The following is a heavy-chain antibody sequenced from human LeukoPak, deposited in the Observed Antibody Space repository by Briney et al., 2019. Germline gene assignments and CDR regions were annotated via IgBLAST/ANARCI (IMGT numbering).Heavy chain of an antibody. CDR1: GFTFSKYE. CDR2: RSSGGRTI. V-gene: IGHV3-48*03. D-gene: IGHD2-2*01. CDR3: AKGGFCSSTTCYLFNAFDT. J-gene: IGHJ3*02. Sequence: GGSLRLSCVASGFTFSKYEMNWVRQAPGKGLEWGSYRSSGGRTIYYADSVKGRFTISRDNAKNSLDLQMDSLRAEDTAVYYCAKGGFCSSTTCYLFNAFDTWAQGTVVTVSS.